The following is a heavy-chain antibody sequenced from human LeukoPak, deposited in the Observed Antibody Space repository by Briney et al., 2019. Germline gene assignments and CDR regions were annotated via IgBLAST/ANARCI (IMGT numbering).Heavy chain of an antibody. D-gene: IGHD5-24*01. J-gene: IGHJ4*02. CDR3: ARLRWLQSIDY. Sequence: SETLSLTCAVSGYSISSGHYWGWIRQPPGKGLEWIGSIYHSGSTYYNPSLKSRVTISVDTPKNQFSLKLSSVTAADTAVYYCARLRWLQSIDYWGQGTLVTVSS. V-gene: IGHV4-38-2*01. CDR2: IYHSGST. CDR1: GYSISSGHY.